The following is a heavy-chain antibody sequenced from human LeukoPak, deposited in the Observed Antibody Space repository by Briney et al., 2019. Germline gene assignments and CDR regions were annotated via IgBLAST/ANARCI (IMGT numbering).Heavy chain of an antibody. D-gene: IGHD1-14*01. V-gene: IGHV3-15*01. CDR2: IKSKSDDGTR. Sequence: GGSLRLSCEASGFTFSKVWMSWVRQAPGKGLEWVGRIKSKSDDGTRDYAPPVRGRFTISRDDSKSTVYLQMESLRSEDTGVCYCCGTRGDLWGQGTLVTVSS. CDR1: GFTFSKVW. CDR3: CGTRGDL. J-gene: IGHJ5*02.